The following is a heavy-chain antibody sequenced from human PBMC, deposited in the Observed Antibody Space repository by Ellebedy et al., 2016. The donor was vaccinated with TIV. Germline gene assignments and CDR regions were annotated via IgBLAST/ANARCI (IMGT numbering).Heavy chain of an antibody. CDR3: AKAALLLHQSSGYYFDY. CDR2: ISGSGGST. D-gene: IGHD1-26*01. Sequence: GESLKISXAASGFTFSSYAMSWVRQAPGKGLEWVSAISGSGGSTYYADSVKGRFTISRDNSKNTLYLQMNSLRAEDTAVYYCAKAALLLHQSSGYYFDYWGQGTLVTVSS. V-gene: IGHV3-23*01. CDR1: GFTFSSYA. J-gene: IGHJ4*02.